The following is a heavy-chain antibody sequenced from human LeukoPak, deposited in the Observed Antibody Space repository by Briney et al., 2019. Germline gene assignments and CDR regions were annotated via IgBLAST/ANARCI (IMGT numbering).Heavy chain of an antibody. CDR1: GGSISSYY. V-gene: IGHV4-4*07. D-gene: IGHD5-18*01. CDR3: AREAPATAMGLVYYYMDV. CDR2: IYTSGST. J-gene: IGHJ6*03. Sequence: SETLSLTCTVPGGSISSYYWSWIRQPAGKGLEWIGRIYTSGSTNYNPSLKSRVTMSVDTSKSQFSLKLSSVAAADTAVYYCAREAPATAMGLVYYYMDVWGKGTTVTVSS.